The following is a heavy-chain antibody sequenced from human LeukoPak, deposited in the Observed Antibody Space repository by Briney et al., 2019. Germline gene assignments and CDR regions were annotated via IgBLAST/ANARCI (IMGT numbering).Heavy chain of an antibody. CDR3: ARGAYCGGDCPLPNSLY. CDR1: GFTFSSYS. CDR2: ISSSSSTI. D-gene: IGHD2-21*01. J-gene: IGHJ4*02. Sequence: GGSLRLSCAASGFTFSSYSMNWVRQAPGKGLEWVSYISSSSSTIYYADSVKGRFTISRDNAKNTLYLQMNSLTAEDTAVYYCARGAYCGGDCPLPNSLYWGRGTLVTVSS. V-gene: IGHV3-48*04.